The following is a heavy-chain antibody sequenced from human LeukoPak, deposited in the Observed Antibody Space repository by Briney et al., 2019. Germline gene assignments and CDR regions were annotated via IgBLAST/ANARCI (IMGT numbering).Heavy chain of an antibody. CDR1: GGSISSYY. CDR2: IYYSGST. D-gene: IGHD4/OR15-4a*01. CDR3: ARVGYGGNYYFDY. V-gene: IGHV4-39*01. Sequence: SETLSLTCTVSGGSISSYYWGWIRQPPGKGLEWIGSIYYSGSTYYNPSLKSRVTISVDTSNNQFSLKLTSVTATDTAVYYCARVGYGGNYYFDYWGQGTLVTVSS. J-gene: IGHJ4*02.